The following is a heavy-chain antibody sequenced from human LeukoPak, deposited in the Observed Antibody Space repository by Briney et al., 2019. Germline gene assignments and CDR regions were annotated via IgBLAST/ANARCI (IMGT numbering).Heavy chain of an antibody. CDR3: AKLSSWYGHNWFDP. Sequence: PGGSLRLSCAASGFTFSSYAFIWVRQSPERGLQWVSSITGSGAGTNYADSVKGRFAISRDNSKNTVYLQMNSLRAEDTAIYYCAKLSSWYGHNWFDPWGQGTQVTVSS. CDR2: ITGSGAGT. D-gene: IGHD6-13*01. J-gene: IGHJ5*02. CDR1: GFTFSSYA. V-gene: IGHV3-23*01.